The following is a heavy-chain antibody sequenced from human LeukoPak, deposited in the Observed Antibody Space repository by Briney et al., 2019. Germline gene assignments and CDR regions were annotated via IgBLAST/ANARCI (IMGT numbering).Heavy chain of an antibody. CDR3: ARDPSIAARFASIHALWYFDY. CDR2: INPNSGGT. J-gene: IGHJ4*02. Sequence: ASVKVSCKASGYAFTGYYMHWVRQAPGQGLEWMGWINPNSGGTNYAQKFQGRVTMTRDTSISTAYMELSRLRSDDTAVYYCARDPSIAARFASIHALWYFDYWGQGTLVTVSS. CDR1: GYAFTGYY. D-gene: IGHD6-6*01. V-gene: IGHV1-2*02.